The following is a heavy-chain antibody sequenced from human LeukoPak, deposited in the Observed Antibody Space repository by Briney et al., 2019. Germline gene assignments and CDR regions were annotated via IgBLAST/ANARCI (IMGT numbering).Heavy chain of an antibody. CDR3: TKWGDYDGSTGYYDSDY. D-gene: IGHD3-9*01. J-gene: IGHJ4*02. V-gene: IGHV3-23*01. CDR2: IVGNGVST. Sequence: QTGGSLRLSCAASGFTFRNYAMSWVRQAPGKGLEWVSAIVGNGVSTYCADSVQGRFTISRDNSKNTLYLQMNSLRAEDTALYYCTKWGDYDGSTGYYDSDYWGQGTLVTVSS. CDR1: GFTFRNYA.